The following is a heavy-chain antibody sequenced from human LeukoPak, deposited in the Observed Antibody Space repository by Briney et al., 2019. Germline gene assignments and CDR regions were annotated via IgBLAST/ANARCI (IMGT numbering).Heavy chain of an antibody. V-gene: IGHV6-1*01. CDR2: TYYRSKWYD. D-gene: IGHD3-22*01. CDR1: GDSVPSNSAA. J-gene: IGHJ4*02. CDR3: ARSIYDSSGYYDY. Sequence: SQTLSLTCATSGDSVPSNSAAWNWIRQSPSRGLEWLGRTYYRSKWYDDYAVSVKSRITINPDTSKNQFSLQLNSVTPEDTAVYYCARSIYDSSGYYDYWGQGALVTVSS.